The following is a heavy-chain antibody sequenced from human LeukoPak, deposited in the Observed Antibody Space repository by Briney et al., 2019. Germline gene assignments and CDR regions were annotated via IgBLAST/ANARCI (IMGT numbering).Heavy chain of an antibody. Sequence: SETLSLTCTVSGGSISSYYWSWIRQPPGKGLEWIGYIYYGGSTNYNPSLKSRVTISVDTSKNQFSLKLSSVTAADTAVYYCASKGYGSGSSAPSLYYYYMDVWGKGTTVTVSS. J-gene: IGHJ6*03. D-gene: IGHD3-10*01. CDR3: ASKGYGSGSSAPSLYYYYMDV. CDR2: IYYGGST. V-gene: IGHV4-59*01. CDR1: GGSISSYY.